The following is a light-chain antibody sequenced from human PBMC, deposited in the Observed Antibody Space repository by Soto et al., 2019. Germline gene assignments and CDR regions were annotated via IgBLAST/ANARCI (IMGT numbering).Light chain of an antibody. CDR1: SSDVGRYKV. CDR2: EVS. Sequence: QSALTQPASVSGSPGQSITISCTGTSSDVGRYKVVSWYQQHPGKAPKLMISEVSNRPSGVSNRFSGSKFGNTASLTISGLQAEDEADYYCSSYTSSSTLVFGTGTQLTVL. J-gene: IGLJ1*01. CDR3: SSYTSSSTLV. V-gene: IGLV2-14*02.